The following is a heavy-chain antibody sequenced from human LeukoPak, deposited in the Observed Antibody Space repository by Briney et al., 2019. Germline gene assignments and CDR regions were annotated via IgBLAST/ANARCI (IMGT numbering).Heavy chain of an antibody. CDR2: ISSSSTI. Sequence: GGSLRLSCAASGLTFSSYSMNWVRQAPGKGLEWVSYISSSSTIYYADSVKGRFTISRDNSKNTLYLQMNSLRAEDTAVYYCAREHFDFDYWGQGTLVTVSS. CDR1: GLTFSSYS. CDR3: AREHFDFDY. J-gene: IGHJ4*02. V-gene: IGHV3-48*01. D-gene: IGHD2/OR15-2a*01.